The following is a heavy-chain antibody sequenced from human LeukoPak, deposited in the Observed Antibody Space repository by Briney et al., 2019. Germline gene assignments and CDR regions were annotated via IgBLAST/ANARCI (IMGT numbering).Heavy chain of an antibody. D-gene: IGHD6-13*01. J-gene: IGHJ5*02. V-gene: IGHV5-51*01. CDR2: IYPGDSET. Sequence: AGESLKISCKGSGYSFTSYWIGWVRQMPGKGLEWMGIIYPGDSETRYSPSFQGQVTISADKSISTAYLQWRSLKASGTAMYYCARRFSSSWYWFDPWGQGTLVTVSS. CDR1: GYSFTSYW. CDR3: ARRFSSSWYWFDP.